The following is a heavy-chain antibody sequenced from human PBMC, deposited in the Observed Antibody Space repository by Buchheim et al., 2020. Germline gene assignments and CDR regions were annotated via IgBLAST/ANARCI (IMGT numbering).Heavy chain of an antibody. Sequence: DVQLVESGGGLVKPGGSLRLSCAASGFTFRNVWMSWVRQTPGKGLEWVGRMKSIADGGTTDYAAPAKGRFTIFRDDFKNMLFLQMNSLRTEDTAVYYCATEPYVWGNYRYSTNDYWGQG. J-gene: IGHJ4*02. V-gene: IGHV3-15*01. D-gene: IGHD3-16*02. CDR1: GFTFRNVW. CDR3: ATEPYVWGNYRYSTNDY. CDR2: MKSIADGGTT.